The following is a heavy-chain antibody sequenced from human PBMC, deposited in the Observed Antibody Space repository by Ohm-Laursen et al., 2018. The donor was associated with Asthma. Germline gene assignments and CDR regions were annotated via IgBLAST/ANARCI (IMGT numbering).Heavy chain of an antibody. D-gene: IGHD2-2*01. V-gene: IGHV3-23*01. CDR2: ISGSGGST. CDR1: GFTFSSYA. Sequence: SLRLSCAASGFTFSSYAMSWVRQAPGKGLEWVSAISGSGGSTYYADSVKGRFTISRDNAKNSLYLQMNSLRAEDTAVYYCARDADIVVVPAAGGGYYYYYYGMDVWGQGTTVTVSS. J-gene: IGHJ6*02. CDR3: ARDADIVVVPAAGGGYYYYYYGMDV.